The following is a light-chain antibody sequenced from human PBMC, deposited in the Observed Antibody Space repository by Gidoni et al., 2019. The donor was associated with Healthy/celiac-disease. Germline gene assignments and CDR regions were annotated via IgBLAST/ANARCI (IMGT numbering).Light chain of an antibody. V-gene: IGLV1-40*01. CDR1: SSNIGAGYD. CDR2: GNS. J-gene: IGLJ2*01. Sequence: QSVLTQPPSVSGAPGQRVTISCTGSSSNIGAGYDVHWYQQLPGTAPKLLIYGNSNRPSGVPDRCSGSKSGTSASVAITGLQAEDEADYYCQSYDSSLSGWVFGGGTKLTVL. CDR3: QSYDSSLSGWV.